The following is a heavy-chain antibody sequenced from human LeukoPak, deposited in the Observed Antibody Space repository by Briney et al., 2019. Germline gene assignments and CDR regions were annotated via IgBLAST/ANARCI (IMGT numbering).Heavy chain of an antibody. CDR1: GFTFTTYW. V-gene: IGHV3-7*01. CDR3: ASYSSGWSYYYYYYMDV. J-gene: IGHJ6*03. Sequence: PGGSLRLSCAASGFTFTTYWMSWVRQAPGKGLEWVANIKQDGSEKYYVDSVKGRFTISRDNAKNSLYLQMNSLRAEDTAVYYCASYSSGWSYYYYYYMDVWGKGTTVTVSS. D-gene: IGHD6-19*01. CDR2: IKQDGSEK.